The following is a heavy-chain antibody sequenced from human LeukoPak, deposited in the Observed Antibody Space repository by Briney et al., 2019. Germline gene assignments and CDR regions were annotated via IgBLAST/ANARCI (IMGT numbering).Heavy chain of an antibody. CDR1: GGSFSGYY. Sequence: SSETLSLTCAVYGGSFSGYYWSWLRQPPGKGLEWMGEINHSGSTNYNPSLKSRVTISVDTSKNQFSLKLSSVTAADTAVYYCARAALRWFGDPGLDYWGQGTLVTVSS. CDR2: INHSGST. CDR3: ARAALRWFGDPGLDY. V-gene: IGHV4-34*01. J-gene: IGHJ4*02. D-gene: IGHD3-10*01.